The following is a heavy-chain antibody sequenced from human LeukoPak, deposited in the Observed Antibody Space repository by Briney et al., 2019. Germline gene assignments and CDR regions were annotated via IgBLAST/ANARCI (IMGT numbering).Heavy chain of an antibody. CDR1: GFTFSSYS. D-gene: IGHD3-10*01. V-gene: IGHV3-21*01. J-gene: IGHJ6*02. CDR3: ARDYYYGSGSYYKACGMDV. Sequence: PGGSLRLSCAASGFTFSSYSMNWVRQAPGKRLEWVSSISSSSSYIYYADSVKGRFTISRDNAKNSLYLQMNSLRAEDTAVYYCARDYYYGSGSYYKACGMDVWGQGTTVTVSS. CDR2: ISSSSSYI.